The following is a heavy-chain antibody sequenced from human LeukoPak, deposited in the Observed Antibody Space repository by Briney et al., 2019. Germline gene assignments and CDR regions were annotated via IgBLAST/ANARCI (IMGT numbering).Heavy chain of an antibody. CDR3: VRGPGRGYDLEP. V-gene: IGHV4-4*08. D-gene: IGHD3-22*01. Sequence: SETLSLTCAVSAGSICNSYCSWARQPPGKGPEFIGYISTGGDINYSPSLRSRATMSINPSNNQLSLTLTSVTTADTAVYFCVRGPGRGYDLEPWGQGSLVTVSS. CDR1: AGSICNSY. CDR2: ISTGGDI. J-gene: IGHJ5*02.